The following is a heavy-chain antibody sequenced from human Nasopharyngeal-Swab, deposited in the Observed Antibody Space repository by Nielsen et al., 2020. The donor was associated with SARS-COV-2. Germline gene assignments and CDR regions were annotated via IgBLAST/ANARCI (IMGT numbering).Heavy chain of an antibody. D-gene: IGHD3-3*01. CDR1: GGSISSGSYY. CDR2: IYTSGST. Sequence: SETLSLTCTVSGGSISSGSYYWSWIRQPAGKGLEWIGRIYTSGSTNYNPSLKSRVTISVDTSKNQFSLKLSSVTAADTAVYYCARGNDFWSDNWYFGLWGRGTLVTVSS. V-gene: IGHV4-61*02. CDR3: ARGNDFWSDNWYFGL. J-gene: IGHJ2*01.